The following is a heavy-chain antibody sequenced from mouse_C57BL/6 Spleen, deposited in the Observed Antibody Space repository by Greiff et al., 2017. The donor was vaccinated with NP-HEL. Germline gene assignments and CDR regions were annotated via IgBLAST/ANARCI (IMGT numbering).Heavy chain of an antibody. Sequence: QVQLQQPGAELVRPGSSVKLSCKASGYTFTSYWMHWVKQRPIQGLEWIGNIDPSDSETHYNQKFKDKATLTVDNSSSTAYMQLSSLTSEDLAVYYCARSPVYYGSSYGYCEVWGTGTTVTVSS. V-gene: IGHV1-52*01. J-gene: IGHJ1*03. CDR1: GYTFTSYW. D-gene: IGHD1-1*01. CDR2: IDPSDSET. CDR3: ARSPVYYGSSYGYCEV.